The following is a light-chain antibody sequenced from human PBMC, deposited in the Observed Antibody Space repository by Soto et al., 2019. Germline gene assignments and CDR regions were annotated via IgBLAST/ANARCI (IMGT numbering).Light chain of an antibody. CDR2: DVS. CDR3: SSYTSSSRGV. Sequence: QSALTQPASVSWSPGQSITISCTGTSSDVGGYNYVSWYQQHPGKAPKLMIYDVSNRPSGVSNRFSGSKSGNTASLTISGLQAEDEADYYCSSYTSSSRGVFGGGTQLTVL. J-gene: IGLJ3*02. CDR1: SSDVGGYNY. V-gene: IGLV2-14*01.